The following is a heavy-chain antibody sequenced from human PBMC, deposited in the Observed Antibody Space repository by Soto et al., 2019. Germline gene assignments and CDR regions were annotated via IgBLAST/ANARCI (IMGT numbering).Heavy chain of an antibody. CDR1: GYTFTSYY. Sequence: ASVKVSCKASGYTFTSYYMHWVRQAPGQGLEWMGIINPSGGSTSYAQKFQGRVTMTRDTSTSTVYMELSSLRSEDTAVYYCAGEAGQIVGVPAVIAAGITEIPPRFGPWGQGTLVTVPS. D-gene: IGHD2-2*02. V-gene: IGHV1-46*01. J-gene: IGHJ5*02. CDR3: AGEAGQIVGVPAVIAAGITEIPPRFGP. CDR2: INPSGGST.